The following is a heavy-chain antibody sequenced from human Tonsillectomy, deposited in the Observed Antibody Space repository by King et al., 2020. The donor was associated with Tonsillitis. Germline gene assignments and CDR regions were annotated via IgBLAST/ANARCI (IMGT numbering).Heavy chain of an antibody. CDR3: ARDQTLDSALVDDYYYGMDV. CDR1: GYTFTSFG. D-gene: IGHD5-18*01. Sequence: VQLVESGAEVKKPGASVRVSCKASGYTFTSFGISWVRQAPGQGLEWMGWISPYNGNTDSAQKLQGRVTMTTDTSTSTAYMELRSLRPDDTAIYYCARDQTLDSALVDDYYYGMDVWGQGTTVTVSS. J-gene: IGHJ6*02. CDR2: ISPYNGNT. V-gene: IGHV1-18*01.